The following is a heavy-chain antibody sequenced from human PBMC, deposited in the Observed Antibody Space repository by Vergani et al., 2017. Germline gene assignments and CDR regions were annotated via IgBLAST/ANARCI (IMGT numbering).Heavy chain of an antibody. CDR2: ISYDGSNK. V-gene: IGHV3-30-3*02. CDR1: GFTFSSYA. D-gene: IGHD1-26*01. CDR3: AKCRERELLPFDY. Sequence: VQLVESGGGVVQPGRSLRLSCAASGFTFSSYAMHWVRQAPGKGLEWVAVISYDGSNKYYADSVKGRFTISRDNSKNTLYLQMNSLRAEDTAVYYCAKCRERELLPFDYWGQGTLVTVSS. J-gene: IGHJ4*02.